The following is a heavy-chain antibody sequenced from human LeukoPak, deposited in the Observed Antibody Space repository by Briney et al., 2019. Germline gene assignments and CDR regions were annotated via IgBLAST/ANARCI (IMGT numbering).Heavy chain of an antibody. Sequence: SETLSLTCTVSGGSISSYYWSWIRQPPGKGLEWIGEINHSGSTNYNPSLKSRVTISVDTSKNQFSLKLSSVTAADTAVYYCARHDPSRYYFDYWGQGTLVTVSS. CDR2: INHSGST. J-gene: IGHJ4*02. CDR3: ARHDPSRYYFDY. V-gene: IGHV4-34*01. D-gene: IGHD3-16*01. CDR1: GGSISSYY.